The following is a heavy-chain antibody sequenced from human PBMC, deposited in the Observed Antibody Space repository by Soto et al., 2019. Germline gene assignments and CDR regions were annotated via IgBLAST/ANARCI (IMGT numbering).Heavy chain of an antibody. CDR1: GYTFTSRY. D-gene: IGHD3-16*01. CDR2: MYPHNAAT. Sequence: ASVNVSCKPSGYTFTSRYIHWVRQAPGEGLEWMGVMYPHNAATTYAQKFQGRVTMTRDTSTTTVDMQLSSLRSEDTAVYYCATDGGHWDFDYWGQGTLVTSPQ. J-gene: IGHJ4*02. V-gene: IGHV1-46*01. CDR3: ATDGGHWDFDY.